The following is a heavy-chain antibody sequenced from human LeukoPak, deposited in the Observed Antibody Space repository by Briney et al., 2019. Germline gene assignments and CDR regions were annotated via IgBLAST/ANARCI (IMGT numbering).Heavy chain of an antibody. CDR2: MNPNSGNT. CDR3: ASCSSTSCSGGMDV. Sequence: AASVKVSCKASGYTFTSYDINWVRQATGQGLEWMGWMNPNSGNTGYAQKFQGRVTMTRNTSKSTAYMELSSLRSEDTAVYYCASCSSTSCSGGMDVWGQGTTVTVSS. CDR1: GYTFTSYD. D-gene: IGHD2-2*01. V-gene: IGHV1-8*01. J-gene: IGHJ6*02.